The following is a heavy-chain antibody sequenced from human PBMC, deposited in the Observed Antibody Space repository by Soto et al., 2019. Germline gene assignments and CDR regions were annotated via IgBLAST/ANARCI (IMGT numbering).Heavy chain of an antibody. CDR2: IYYSGST. J-gene: IGHJ4*02. Sequence: PSETLSLTCTVSGGSISSYYWSWIRQPPGKGLEWIGYIYYSGSTNYNPSLKSRVTISVDTSKNQFSLKLSSVTAADTAVYYCASVIVGATRSPRYFDYWGQGTLVTVSS. V-gene: IGHV4-59*01. D-gene: IGHD1-26*01. CDR3: ASVIVGATRSPRYFDY. CDR1: GGSISSYY.